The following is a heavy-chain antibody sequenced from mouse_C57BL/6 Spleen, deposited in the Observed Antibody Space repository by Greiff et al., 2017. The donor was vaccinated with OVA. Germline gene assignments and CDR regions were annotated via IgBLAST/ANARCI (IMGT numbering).Heavy chain of an antibody. V-gene: IGHV5-6*01. CDR3: ARPSNYGAMDY. CDR1: GFTFSSYG. CDR2: ISSGGSYT. J-gene: IGHJ4*01. Sequence: EVMLVESGGDLVKPGGSLKLSCAASGFTFSSYGMSWVRQTPDKRLEWVATISSGGSYTYYPDSVKGRFTISRDNAKNTLYLQMSSLKSEDTAMYYCARPSNYGAMDYWGQGTSVTVSS. D-gene: IGHD2-5*01.